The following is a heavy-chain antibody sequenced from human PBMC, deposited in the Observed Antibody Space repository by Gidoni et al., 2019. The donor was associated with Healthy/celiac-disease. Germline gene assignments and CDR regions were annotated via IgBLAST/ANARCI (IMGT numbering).Heavy chain of an antibody. J-gene: IGHJ6*02. CDR3: ARPDGGYCSSTSCDKLADYYHYGMDV. CDR1: GVTFSSDS. V-gene: IGHV3-21*01. D-gene: IGHD2-2*02. CDR2: FSRSSSYI. Sequence: EVQLVESGGGRVKPGGDLRASGAASGVTFSSDSRNWVSEAPGKGLEGVSSFSRSSSYIFYAASVKGRFTLPRDNAKNSLYLQMNSLRAADTAVYYCARPDGGYCSSTSCDKLADYYHYGMDVWGQGTTVTVSS.